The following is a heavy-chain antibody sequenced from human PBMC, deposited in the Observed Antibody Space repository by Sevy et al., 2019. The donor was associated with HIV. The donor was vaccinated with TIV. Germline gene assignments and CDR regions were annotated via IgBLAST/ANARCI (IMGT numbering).Heavy chain of an antibody. Sequence: GGSLRLSCAASGFTFSNFGMHWVRQAPGKGLEWVAVISHDGTNKYYADSVKGRLTISKDNSKNTVSLQMNSLRAEDTAVYFCAKDPDPYTVVVISATRAFFDYWGQGTLVTVSS. CDR2: ISHDGTNK. CDR1: GFTFSNFG. J-gene: IGHJ4*02. V-gene: IGHV3-30*18. CDR3: AKDPDPYTVVVISATRAFFDY. D-gene: IGHD3-16*02.